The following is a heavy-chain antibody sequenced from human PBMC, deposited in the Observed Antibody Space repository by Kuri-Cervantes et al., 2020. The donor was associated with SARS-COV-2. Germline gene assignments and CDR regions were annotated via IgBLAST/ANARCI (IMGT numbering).Heavy chain of an antibody. CDR2: INHSGST. D-gene: IGHD1-7*01. V-gene: IGHV4-34*01. CDR1: GGSFSGYY. CDR3: ARFGRPGPPMQTGTTPFDY. J-gene: IGHJ4*02. Sequence: GSLRLSCAVYGGSFSGYYWSWIRQPPGKGLEWIGEINHSGSTNYNPSLKSRVTISVDTSKNQFSLKLSSVTAADTAVYYCARFGRPGPPMQTGTTPFDYWGQGTLVTVSS.